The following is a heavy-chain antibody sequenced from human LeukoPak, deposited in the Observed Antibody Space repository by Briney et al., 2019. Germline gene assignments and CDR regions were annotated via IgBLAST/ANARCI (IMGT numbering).Heavy chain of an antibody. J-gene: IGHJ6*03. D-gene: IGHD3-10*01. CDR3: ARIDGSGSYFRAYYYYYYMDV. CDR2: MNPNSGNT. CDR1: GGTFSSYD. V-gene: IGHV1-8*02. Sequence: ASVKVSCKASGGTFSSYDINWVRQATGQGLEWMGWMNPNSGNTGYAQKFQGRVTMTRNTSISTAYMELSSLRSEDTAVYYCARIDGSGSYFRAYYYYYYMDVWGKGTTVTVSS.